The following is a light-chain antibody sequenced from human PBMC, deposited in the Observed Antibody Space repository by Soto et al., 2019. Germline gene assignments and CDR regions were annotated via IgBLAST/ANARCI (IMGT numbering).Light chain of an antibody. CDR3: ASWDASLNGWM. CDR2: EVS. V-gene: IGLV2-8*01. Sequence: QSALTQPPSASGSPGQSVTISCTGTSSDVGGYNYVSWYQQHPGKAPKLMIYEVSKRPSGVPDRFSGSKSGNTASLTVSGLQAEDEADYYCASWDASLNGWMFGGGTKLTVL. J-gene: IGLJ3*02. CDR1: SSDVGGYNY.